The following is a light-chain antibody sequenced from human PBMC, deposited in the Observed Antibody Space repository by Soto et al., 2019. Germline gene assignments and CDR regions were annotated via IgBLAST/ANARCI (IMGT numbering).Light chain of an antibody. Sequence: QSALTQPASVSGSPGQSITISCTGTSSDVGDYNYVSWYQQHPGKAPKLMIFDVSNRPSGVSNRFSGSKSGNTASLTISGLQAEDAADYYCSSYTSSSTRVFGTGTNLTVL. J-gene: IGLJ1*01. CDR3: SSYTSSSTRV. CDR2: DVS. V-gene: IGLV2-14*01. CDR1: SSDVGDYNY.